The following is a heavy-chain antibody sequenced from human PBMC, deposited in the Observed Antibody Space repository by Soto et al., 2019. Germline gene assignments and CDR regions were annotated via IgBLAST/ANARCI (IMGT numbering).Heavy chain of an antibody. CDR1: GFTFSSYA. D-gene: IGHD6-13*01. Sequence: GGSLRLSCAASGFTFSSYAMSWVRQAPGKGLEWVSAISGSGGSTYYADSVKGRFTISRDNSKNTLYLQMNSLRAEDTAVYYCAKDLNPPPGIAAAGTGFYWGQGTLVTVSS. CDR2: ISGSGGST. J-gene: IGHJ4*02. CDR3: AKDLNPPPGIAAAGTGFY. V-gene: IGHV3-23*01.